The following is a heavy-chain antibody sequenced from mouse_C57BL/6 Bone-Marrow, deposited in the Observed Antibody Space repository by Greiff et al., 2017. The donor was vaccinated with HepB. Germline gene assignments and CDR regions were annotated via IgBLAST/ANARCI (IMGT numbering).Heavy chain of an antibody. CDR1: GYTFTSYW. Sequence: QVQLKQPGAELVKPGASVKLSCKASGYTFTSYWMHWVKQRPGQGLEWIGMIHPNSGSTNYNEKFKSKATLTVDKSSSTAYMQLSSLTSEDSAVYYCAREEGAYDYDEGDFDYWGQGTTLTVSS. J-gene: IGHJ2*01. V-gene: IGHV1-64*01. CDR3: AREEGAYDYDEGDFDY. CDR2: IHPNSGST. D-gene: IGHD2-4*01.